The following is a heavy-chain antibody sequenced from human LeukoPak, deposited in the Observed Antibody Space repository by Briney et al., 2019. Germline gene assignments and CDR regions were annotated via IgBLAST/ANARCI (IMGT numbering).Heavy chain of an antibody. CDR3: AREPKGITYNWFDP. D-gene: IGHD3-10*01. CDR1: GGSISSYY. J-gene: IGHJ5*02. V-gene: IGHV4-59*12. Sequence: PSETLSLTCTVSGGSISSYYWSWIRQPPGKGLEWIGYIYYSGSTNYNPSLKSRVTISVDTSKNQFSLKLSSVTAADTAVYYCAREPKGITYNWFDPWGQGTLVTVSS. CDR2: IYYSGST.